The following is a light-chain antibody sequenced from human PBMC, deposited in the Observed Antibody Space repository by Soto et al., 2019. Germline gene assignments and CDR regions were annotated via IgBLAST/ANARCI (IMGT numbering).Light chain of an antibody. J-gene: IGKJ5*01. CDR2: GIS. Sequence: ETVFTHSPSGLSLCPGDRATLSCRASQSVCSHCLAWYQQKPDQAPRLLIYGISTRATGVPDRFSGSGSGTDFTLTISRLEPEDFAIYYCKFVGFGQGTRLEIK. CDR3: KFVG. CDR1: QSVCSHC. V-gene: IGKV3-20*01.